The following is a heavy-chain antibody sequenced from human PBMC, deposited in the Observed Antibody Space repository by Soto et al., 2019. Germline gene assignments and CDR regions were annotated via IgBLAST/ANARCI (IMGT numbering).Heavy chain of an antibody. CDR2: ISAVNGDT. J-gene: IGHJ4*02. CDR3: TREAGWQRMGPYD. D-gene: IGHD6-25*01. CDR1: GYTFTSYG. Sequence: QVQLVQSGSEVKKRGASVNVSCKAVGYTFTSYGFSWVRQVPGQGLEWLGGISAVNGDTQYAQRMKGRLTVTTDTSTTTAHMELRSLTPDDTAVYYCTREAGWQRMGPYDWGQGTLVSVS. V-gene: IGHV1-18*04.